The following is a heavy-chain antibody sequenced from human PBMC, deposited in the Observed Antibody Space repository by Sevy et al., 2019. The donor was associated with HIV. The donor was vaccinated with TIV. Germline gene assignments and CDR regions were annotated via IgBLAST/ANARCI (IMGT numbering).Heavy chain of an antibody. CDR2: ISSSSSTI. V-gene: IGHV3-48*01. Sequence: GGSLKLSCAASGFTFSSYSMNWVRQAPGKGLEWVSYISSSSSTIYYAESVKGRFTISRDNAKNSLYLQMNSLRAEDTAVYYCARGQLGWFDPWGQGTLVTVSS. J-gene: IGHJ5*02. CDR1: GFTFSSYS. CDR3: ARGQLGWFDP. D-gene: IGHD6-6*01.